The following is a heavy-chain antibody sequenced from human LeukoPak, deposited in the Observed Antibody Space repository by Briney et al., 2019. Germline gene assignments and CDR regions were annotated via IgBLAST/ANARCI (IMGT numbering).Heavy chain of an antibody. D-gene: IGHD2-15*01. CDR1: GGSFSGYY. Sequence: SETLSLTCAVYGGSFSGYYWSWIRQPPGKGLEWIGEINHSGSTNYNPSLKSRVTISVDTSKNQFSLKLSSVTAADTAVYYCARDPIYCSGGSCYSRVFDPWGQGTLVTVSS. CDR2: INHSGST. V-gene: IGHV4-34*01. CDR3: ARDPIYCSGGSCYSRVFDP. J-gene: IGHJ5*02.